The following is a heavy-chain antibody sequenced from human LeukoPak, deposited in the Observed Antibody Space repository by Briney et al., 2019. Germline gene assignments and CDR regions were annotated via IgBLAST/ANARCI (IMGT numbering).Heavy chain of an antibody. Sequence: GGSLRLSCAASGFIFSDYYMTWIRQTPGKGLEWLSYISDSGSTKNYADSVKGRLTISRDNAKKSLFLQMNSLRAEDTAVYYCAIYYDSSGSIDHWGQGTLVTVSS. D-gene: IGHD3-22*01. V-gene: IGHV3-11*01. CDR2: ISDSGSTK. J-gene: IGHJ4*02. CDR3: AIYYDSSGSIDH. CDR1: GFIFSDYY.